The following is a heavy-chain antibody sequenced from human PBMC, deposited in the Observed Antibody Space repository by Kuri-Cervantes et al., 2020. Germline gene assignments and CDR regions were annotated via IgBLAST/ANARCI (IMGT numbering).Heavy chain of an antibody. CDR3: ARDRGYSYGYVNGGYNWFEP. Sequence: ASVKVSCKASGYTFTSYGISWVRQAPGQGLEWMGWISAYNGNTNYAQKLQGRVTMTTDTSTSTAYMELRSLRSDDTAVYYCARDRGYSYGYVNGGYNWFEPWGQGTLVTVSS. J-gene: IGHJ5*02. CDR1: GYTFTSYG. D-gene: IGHD5-18*01. V-gene: IGHV1-18*01. CDR2: ISAYNGNT.